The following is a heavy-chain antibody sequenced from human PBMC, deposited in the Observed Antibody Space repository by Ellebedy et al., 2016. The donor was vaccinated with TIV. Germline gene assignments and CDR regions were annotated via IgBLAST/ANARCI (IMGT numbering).Heavy chain of an antibody. CDR2: IGGTGGTT. CDR3: ARDSGKRRSWDNDY. D-gene: IGHD3-10*01. V-gene: IGHV3-23*01. CDR1: GISLRSYA. J-gene: IGHJ4*02. Sequence: GESLKISCAASGISLRSYAMSWVRQAPGKGLEWVSTIGGTGGTTYYRESVKGRFTVSRDTSRNTLYLQMSSLRAEDTAVYYCARDSGKRRSWDNDYWGQGTLDTVSS.